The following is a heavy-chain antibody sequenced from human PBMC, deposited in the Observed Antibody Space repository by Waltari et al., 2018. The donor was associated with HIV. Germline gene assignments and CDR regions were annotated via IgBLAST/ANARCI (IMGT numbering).Heavy chain of an antibody. CDR1: GFTFSTYS. Sequence: EVRLVESGGGLVKHGGSLRLSCAASGFTFSTYSMNWVRQAPGKGLEWLSSISSSSTYIYYADSVKGRFTISRDNAKNSLYLQMNSLRAEDTAVYYCARGLLTGYTLFDHWGQGTLVTVSS. D-gene: IGHD3-9*01. V-gene: IGHV3-21*01. CDR2: ISSSSTYI. CDR3: ARGLLTGYTLFDH. J-gene: IGHJ5*02.